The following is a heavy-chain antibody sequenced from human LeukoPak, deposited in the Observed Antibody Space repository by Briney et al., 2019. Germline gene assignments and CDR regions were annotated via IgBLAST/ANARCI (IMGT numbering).Heavy chain of an antibody. D-gene: IGHD3-9*01. V-gene: IGHV4-34*01. CDR1: GGSFSGYY. Sequence: SEALSLTCAVYGGSFSGYYWSWIRQPPGKGLEWIGEINHSGSTNYNPSLKSRVTISVDTSKNQFSLKLSSVTAADTGVYYCARGPLGGARYFDWFRYWGQGTLVTVSS. CDR3: ARGPLGGARYFDWFRY. J-gene: IGHJ4*02. CDR2: INHSGST.